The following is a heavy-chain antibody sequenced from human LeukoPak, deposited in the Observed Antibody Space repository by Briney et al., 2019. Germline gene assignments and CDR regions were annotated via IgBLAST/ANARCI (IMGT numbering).Heavy chain of an antibody. J-gene: IGHJ5*02. Sequence: ASAKVSCKASGFTFTSYDINWVRQASGQGLEWMGWMNPNNGNTGYAQKFQGRVTMTRGTSISTAYMELRGLRSEDTAVYYCVRDGEGAAISVNYWFDPWGQGTLVTVSS. CDR1: GFTFTSYD. D-gene: IGHD2-2*02. CDR3: VRDGEGAAISVNYWFDP. V-gene: IGHV1-8*01. CDR2: MNPNNGNT.